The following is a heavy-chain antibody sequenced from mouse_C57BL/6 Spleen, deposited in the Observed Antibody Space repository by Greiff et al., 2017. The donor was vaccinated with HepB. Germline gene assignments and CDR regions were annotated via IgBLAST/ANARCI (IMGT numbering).Heavy chain of an antibody. D-gene: IGHD1-1*01. CDR3: AIYYYGSSPLYAMDY. CDR1: GFSLTSYG. J-gene: IGHJ4*01. Sequence: QVQLKESGPGLVQPSQSLSITCTVSGFSLTSYGVHWVRQSPGKGLEWLGVIWSGGSTDYNAAFISRLSISKDNSKSQVFFKMNSLQADDTAIYYCAIYYYGSSPLYAMDYWGQGTSVTVSS. V-gene: IGHV2-2*01. CDR2: IWSGGST.